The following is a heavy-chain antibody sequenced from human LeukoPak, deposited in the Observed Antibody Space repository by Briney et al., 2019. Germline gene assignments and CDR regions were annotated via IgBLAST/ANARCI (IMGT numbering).Heavy chain of an antibody. J-gene: IGHJ4*02. V-gene: IGHV1-46*01. Sequence: ASVKVSCKASGYTFTSYYMHWVRQAPGQGLEWMGIINPSGGSTSYAQKFQGRVTMTRDTSTSTVYMELSSLRSEDMAVYYCARPSYYDSSGYYEFDYWGQGTLVTVSS. CDR1: GYTFTSYY. CDR3: ARPSYYDSSGYYEFDY. CDR2: INPSGGST. D-gene: IGHD3-22*01.